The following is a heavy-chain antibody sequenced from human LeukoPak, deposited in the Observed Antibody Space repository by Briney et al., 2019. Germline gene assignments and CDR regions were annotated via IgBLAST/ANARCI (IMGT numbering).Heavy chain of an antibody. CDR2: ISGFNT. CDR3: AKDVCTSPRCLLYLDS. CDR1: GFAFSNYA. D-gene: IGHD2-8*01. V-gene: IGHV3-23*01. Sequence: GGSLRLSCTSSGFAFSNYAMNWVRQAPGKGPEWVSGISGFNTYYADSVKGRFSIFRDNSKNVLYLQMDRLRAEDTAVYSCAKDVCTSPRCLLYLDSWGQGTLVTVSS. J-gene: IGHJ4*02.